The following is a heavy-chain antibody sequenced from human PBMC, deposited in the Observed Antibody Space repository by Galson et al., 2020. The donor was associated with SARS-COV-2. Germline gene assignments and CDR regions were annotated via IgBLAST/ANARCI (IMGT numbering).Heavy chain of an antibody. D-gene: IGHD3-10*01. V-gene: IGHV4-34*01. CDR1: GGSFYAYY. J-gene: IGHJ4*02. CDR2: IDHGGST. Sequence: SETLSLTCVVYGGSFYAYYWTWLRQPPGKGLEWIGEIDHGGSTNYNPSLKSRVTISVDTSKNQFSLKLSSVTAADTAVYYCARRYYGGNTPLLYWGQGALVTVSS. CDR3: ARRYYGGNTPLLY.